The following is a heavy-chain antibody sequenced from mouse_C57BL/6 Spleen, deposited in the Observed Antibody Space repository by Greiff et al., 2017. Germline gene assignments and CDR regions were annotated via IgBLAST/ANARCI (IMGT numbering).Heavy chain of an antibody. J-gene: IGHJ3*01. CDR2: ISSGGDYI. D-gene: IGHD2-4*01. Sequence: EVKLVESGEGLVKPGGSLKLSCAASGFTFSSYAMSWVRQTPEKRLEWVAYISSGGDYIYYADTVKGRFTIARDNARNTPYLQLSSLKSEDTAMYYCTRGDYDVDWCAYWGKGTLVTVSA. CDR1: GFTFSSYA. V-gene: IGHV5-9-1*02. CDR3: TRGDYDVDWCAY.